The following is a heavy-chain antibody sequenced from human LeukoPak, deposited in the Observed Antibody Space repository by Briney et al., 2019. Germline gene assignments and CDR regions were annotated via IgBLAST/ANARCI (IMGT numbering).Heavy chain of an antibody. D-gene: IGHD3-9*01. CDR3: TRDVNLNFFDV. CDR2: ISHDGVHT. CDR1: GFTFSTYV. V-gene: IGHV3-74*01. Sequence: GGSLRLSCAASGFTFSTYVMHWVRQAPGRGLMWVSCISHDGVHTSYADSVQGRFTISRDNAKNTLYLQMNSLRAEDTAVYYCTRDVNLNFFDVWGRGTLVTVSS. J-gene: IGHJ2*01.